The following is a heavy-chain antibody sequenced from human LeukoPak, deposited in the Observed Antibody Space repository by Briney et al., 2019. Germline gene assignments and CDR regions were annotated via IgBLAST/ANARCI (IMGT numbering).Heavy chain of an antibody. J-gene: IGHJ4*02. D-gene: IGHD3-22*01. CDR3: ARESLNSDTSGYWGTKDSVFDY. CDR2: IYYTGST. V-gene: IGHV4-59*11. Sequence: SETLSLTCTVSGGSISSHYWSWIRQPPGKGLEWIGFIYYTGSTNYNPSLNSRVTISVGTSNNQFSLNLSSVTPADTAVYYCARESLNSDTSGYWGTKDSVFDYWGQGTLVTVSS. CDR1: GGSISSHY.